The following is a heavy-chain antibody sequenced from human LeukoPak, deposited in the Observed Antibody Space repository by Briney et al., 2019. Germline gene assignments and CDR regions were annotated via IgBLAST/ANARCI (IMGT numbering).Heavy chain of an antibody. V-gene: IGHV3-53*01. CDR3: ASMYFSQYLQH. Sequence: GGSLRLSCAASGFTVNSNYMSWVRQAPGKGLEWVSVIYSGGSTYYADSVKGRFTIPRDNSKNTLYLQMNSLRAEDTAVYYCASMYFSQYLQHWGQGTLVTVSS. CDR2: IYSGGST. CDR1: GFTVNSNY. J-gene: IGHJ1*01. D-gene: IGHD2-8*01.